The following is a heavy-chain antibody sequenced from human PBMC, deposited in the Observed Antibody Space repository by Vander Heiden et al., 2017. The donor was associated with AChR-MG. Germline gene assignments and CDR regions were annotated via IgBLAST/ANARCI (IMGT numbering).Heavy chain of an antibody. J-gene: IGHJ5*02. V-gene: IGHV5-51*01. Sequence: EVQLVQSGAEVQKPGESLKISCKGSGYTFTTYWLGWVRQMPGKGLEWMGIIYPGDSDTRYSPSFQGQVTISADKSISTAYLQWSSLKASDTAMYYCVRREAAAGNWFDPWGQGTLVTVSS. CDR1: GYTFTTYW. D-gene: IGHD6-13*01. CDR2: IYPGDSDT. CDR3: VRREAAAGNWFDP.